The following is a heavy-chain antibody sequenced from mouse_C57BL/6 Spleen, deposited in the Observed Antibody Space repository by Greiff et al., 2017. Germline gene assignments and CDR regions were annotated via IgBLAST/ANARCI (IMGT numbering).Heavy chain of an antibody. CDR2: ISYSGST. Sequence: EVKVEESGPGMVKPSQSLSLTCTVTGYSITSGYDWHWIRHFPGNKLEWMGYISYSGSTNYNPSLKSRISITHDTSKNHFFLKLNSVTTEDTATYYCARGDYGSSYAFAYWGQGTLVTVSA. CDR1: GYSITSGYD. V-gene: IGHV3-1*01. D-gene: IGHD1-1*01. J-gene: IGHJ3*01. CDR3: ARGDYGSSYAFAY.